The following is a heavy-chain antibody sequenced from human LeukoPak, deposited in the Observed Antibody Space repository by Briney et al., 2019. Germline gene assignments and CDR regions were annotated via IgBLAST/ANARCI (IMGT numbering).Heavy chain of an antibody. CDR3: ARDRGAATQGAFDI. V-gene: IGHV3-21*01. Sequence: GGSLRLSCAASGFTFSSYSMNWVRQAPGKGLEWVSSISSSSSYIYYADSVKGRFTISRDNAKNSLYLQMNSLRAGDTAVYYCARDRGAATQGAFDIWGQGTMVTVSS. D-gene: IGHD3-10*01. CDR2: ISSSSSYI. J-gene: IGHJ3*02. CDR1: GFTFSSYS.